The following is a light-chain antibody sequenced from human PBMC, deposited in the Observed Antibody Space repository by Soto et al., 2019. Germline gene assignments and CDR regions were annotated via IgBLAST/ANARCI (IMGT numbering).Light chain of an antibody. CDR1: QSVSSSY. V-gene: IGKV3-20*01. Sequence: ESVLTQSPGTLPLSTGEIATISCRASQSVSSSYLAWYQQKPGQAPRLRFYGAFNRATGIPHRFSGSGSGTDFTLTITSLEPEDFAVYYCQQYGSSPGTFGQGNKVEIK. CDR3: QQYGSSPGT. J-gene: IGKJ1*01. CDR2: GAF.